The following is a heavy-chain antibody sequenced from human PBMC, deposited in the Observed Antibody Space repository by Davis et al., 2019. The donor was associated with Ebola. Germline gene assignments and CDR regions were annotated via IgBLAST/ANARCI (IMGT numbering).Heavy chain of an antibody. CDR2: ISSNGGST. CDR3: VKFDYYYMDV. CDR1: GFTFSSYA. J-gene: IGHJ6*03. V-gene: IGHV3-64D*06. Sequence: PGGSLRLSCSASGFTFSSYAMHWVRQAPGKGLEYVSAISSNGGSTYYAGSVKGRFTISRDNSKNTLYLQMSSLRAEDTAVYYCVKFDYYYMDVWGKGTTVTVSS.